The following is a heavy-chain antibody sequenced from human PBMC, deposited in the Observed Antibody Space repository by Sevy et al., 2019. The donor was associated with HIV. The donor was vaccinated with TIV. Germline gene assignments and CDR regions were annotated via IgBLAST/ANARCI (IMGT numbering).Heavy chain of an antibody. J-gene: IGHJ4*02. V-gene: IGHV3-48*03. CDR2: ISNSGTSM. D-gene: IGHD4-17*01. Sequence: GGSLRLSCVASGFTFSSYEMNWVRQAPGKGLEWVSYISNSGTSMYYSDSVKGRFTISRDNARNSLYLQMNSLRAEDTAVYYCARDLSPSVTTVAHFDCWGQGTLVTVSS. CDR3: ARDLSPSVTTVAHFDC. CDR1: GFTFSSYE.